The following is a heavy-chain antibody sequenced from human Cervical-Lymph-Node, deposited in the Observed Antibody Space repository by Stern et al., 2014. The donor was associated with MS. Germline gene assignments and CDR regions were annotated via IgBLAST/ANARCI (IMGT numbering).Heavy chain of an antibody. CDR3: ARGSWPGQDTYYFDY. CDR2: INSDGSST. CDR1: GFTFSSYW. D-gene: IGHD6-13*01. Sequence: VQLVQSGGGLVQPGGSLRLSCAASGFTFSSYWMHWVRQAPGKGLVWVSRINSDGSSTSYADSVKGRFTISRDNAKNTLYLQMNSLRAEDTAVYYCARGSWPGQDTYYFDYWGQGTLVTVSS. V-gene: IGHV3-74*02. J-gene: IGHJ4*02.